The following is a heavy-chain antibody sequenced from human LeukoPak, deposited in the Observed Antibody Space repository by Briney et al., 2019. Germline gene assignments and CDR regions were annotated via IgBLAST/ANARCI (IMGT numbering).Heavy chain of an antibody. V-gene: IGHV4-34*01. Sequence: PSETLSLTCAVYGGSFSGYYWSWIRQPPGKGLEWIGEINHSGSTNYNPSLKSRVTISVDKSKNQFSLKLSSVTATDTAVYYCAREGYDILTGYYLLDYWGQGTLVTVSS. CDR1: GGSFSGYY. D-gene: IGHD3-9*01. J-gene: IGHJ4*02. CDR2: INHSGST. CDR3: AREGYDILTGYYLLDY.